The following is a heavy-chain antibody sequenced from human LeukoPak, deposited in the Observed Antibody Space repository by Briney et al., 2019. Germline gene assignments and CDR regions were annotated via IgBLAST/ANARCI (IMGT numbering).Heavy chain of an antibody. CDR3: AREGFYGVDCPAYFDL. J-gene: IGHJ2*01. CDR1: GFTFRRNG. CDR2: IYSDGSNK. D-gene: IGHD2-21*02. Sequence: HSGGSLRLSCAASGFTFRRNGMHWLRQAPGKGLEWVALIYSDGSNKYYADSVKGRFTISRDNSKNTVYLQMNSLRAGDTAVYYCAREGFYGVDCPAYFDLWGRGTLVTVSS. V-gene: IGHV3-33*01.